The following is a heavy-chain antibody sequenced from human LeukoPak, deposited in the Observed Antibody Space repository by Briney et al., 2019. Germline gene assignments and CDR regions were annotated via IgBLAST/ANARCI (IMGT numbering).Heavy chain of an antibody. D-gene: IGHD3-16*02. CDR2: IYVTGT. J-gene: IGHJ6*03. CDR1: GGSIGTYY. CDR3: ARHIGGGIEDMDV. Sequence: SETLSLTCTVSGGSIGTYYWSWIRQSPGKGLEWIGYIYVTGTRYNPYLQSRVTISVDRSRNQFFLKMSFVTAADTAVYYCARHIGGGIEDMDVWGKGTKVIVSS. V-gene: IGHV4-59*08.